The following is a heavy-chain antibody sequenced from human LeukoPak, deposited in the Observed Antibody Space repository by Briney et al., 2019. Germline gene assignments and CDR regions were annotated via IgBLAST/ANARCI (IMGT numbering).Heavy chain of an antibody. Sequence: ASVKVSCKASGYTFTGYYMHWVRQAPGQGLEWMGWINPNSGGTNYAQKFQGRVTMTRDTSISTAYMELSRLRSDDTAVYYCARGDKQLGAAGSGYDAFDIWGQGTMVTVSS. J-gene: IGHJ3*02. V-gene: IGHV1-2*02. CDR2: INPNSGGT. CDR1: GYTFTGYY. CDR3: ARGDKQLGAAGSGYDAFDI. D-gene: IGHD6-6*01.